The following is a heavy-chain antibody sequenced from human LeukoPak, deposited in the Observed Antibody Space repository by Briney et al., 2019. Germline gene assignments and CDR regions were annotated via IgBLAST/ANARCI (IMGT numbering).Heavy chain of an antibody. CDR3: ARENYYDSTGCRNCLDP. CDR1: GGSVSSGSYY. D-gene: IGHD3-22*01. Sequence: SETLSLTCTVSGGSVSSGSYYWTWIRQPPGKGLEWIGYIYYSGSTNYNPPLKSRVTISVDTSKNQFSLKLSSVTAADTAVYYCARENYYDSTGCRNCLDPWGQGTLVTVST. CDR2: IYYSGST. V-gene: IGHV4-61*01. J-gene: IGHJ5*02.